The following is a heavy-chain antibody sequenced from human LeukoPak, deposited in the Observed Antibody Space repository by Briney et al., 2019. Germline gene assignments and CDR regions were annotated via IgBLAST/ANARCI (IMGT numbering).Heavy chain of an antibody. J-gene: IGHJ3*01. Sequence: GASVKVSCKTSGYSFTSYNLHWVRQAPGQRLEWMGIIKPSGDNTNNAQKFQGRVTMTSDTSTSTVYMELSSLKSEDTAVYYCARVRDGYNDAYDFWGQGIMVTVTS. CDR2: IKPSGDNT. V-gene: IGHV1-46*01. CDR3: ARVRDGYNDAYDF. CDR1: GYSFTSYN. D-gene: IGHD5-24*01.